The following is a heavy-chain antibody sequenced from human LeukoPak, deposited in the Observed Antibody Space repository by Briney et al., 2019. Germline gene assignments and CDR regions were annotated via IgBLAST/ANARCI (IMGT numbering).Heavy chain of an antibody. CDR3: PELGITMIGGV. D-gene: IGHD3-10*02. Sequence: GGSLRLSCTASGFTFSDSYMTWIRQAPGKGLEWVSYISSSGSTIYYADSVKGRFTISRDNAKNSLYLQMNSLRAEDTAVYYCPELGITMIGGVWGKGTTVTISS. V-gene: IGHV3-11*04. CDR2: ISSSGSTI. CDR1: GFTFSDSY. J-gene: IGHJ6*04.